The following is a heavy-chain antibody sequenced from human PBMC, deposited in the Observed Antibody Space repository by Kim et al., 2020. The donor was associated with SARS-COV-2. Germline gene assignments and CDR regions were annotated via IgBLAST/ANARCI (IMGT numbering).Heavy chain of an antibody. V-gene: IGHV4-30-2*04. Sequence: PALKSRVTISGETSKNQGSLKLSSGTAADTAVYYCARYDSSGYSPRYVDLWGRGTLVTVSS. D-gene: IGHD3-22*01. CDR3: ARYDSSGYSPRYVDL. J-gene: IGHJ2*01.